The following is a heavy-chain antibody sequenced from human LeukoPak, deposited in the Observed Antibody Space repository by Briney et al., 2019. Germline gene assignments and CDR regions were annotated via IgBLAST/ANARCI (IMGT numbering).Heavy chain of an antibody. D-gene: IGHD6-19*01. CDR2: ISGDGGST. CDR1: GFTFSSYS. J-gene: IGHJ4*02. Sequence: GGSLRLSCAASGFTFSSYSMNWVRQAPGKGLEWVSLISGDGGSTFYADSVKGRFTISRDDSKNSLYLQMNSLRSDDTALYYCARESESSGWYDYWGQGTLVTVSS. V-gene: IGHV3-43*02. CDR3: ARESESSGWYDY.